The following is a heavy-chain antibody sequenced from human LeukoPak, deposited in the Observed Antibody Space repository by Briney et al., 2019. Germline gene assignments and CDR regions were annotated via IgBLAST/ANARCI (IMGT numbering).Heavy chain of an antibody. V-gene: IGHV3-30*04. CDR3: AKENRITMIVVVYDPGFDY. J-gene: IGHJ4*02. Sequence: GGSLRLSCAASGFTFSSYAMYWVRQAPGRGLDWVAVISYDGSNKYYADSVKGRFTISRDNSKNTLYLQMNSLRAEDTAVYYCAKENRITMIVVVYDPGFDYWGQGTLVTVSS. D-gene: IGHD3-22*01. CDR1: GFTFSSYA. CDR2: ISYDGSNK.